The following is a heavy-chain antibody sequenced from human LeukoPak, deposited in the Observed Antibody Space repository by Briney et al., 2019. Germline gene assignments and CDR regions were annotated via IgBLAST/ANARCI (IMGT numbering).Heavy chain of an antibody. CDR2: IYYSGST. D-gene: IGHD6-19*01. CDR3: ARDSSGWSWFDY. J-gene: IGHJ4*02. V-gene: IGHV4-31*03. Sequence: SQTLSLTCTVSGGSISSGGYYWSWIRQHPGKGPEWIGYIYYSGSTYYNPSLKSRVTISVDTSKNQFSLKLSSVTAADTAVYYCARDSSGWSWFDYWGQGTLVTVSS. CDR1: GGSISSGGYY.